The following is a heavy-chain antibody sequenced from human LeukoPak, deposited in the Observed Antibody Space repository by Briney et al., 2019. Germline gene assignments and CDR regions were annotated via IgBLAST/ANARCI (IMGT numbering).Heavy chain of an antibody. CDR2: IYYSGST. J-gene: IGHJ4*02. Sequence: PSDTLSLTCTVSGGSISSYYWSWIRQPPGKGLEWIGYIYYSGSTNYNPSLKSRVTISVDTSKNQFSLKLSSVTAADTAVYYCARRHSGSHNFDYWGQGTLVTVSS. CDR3: ARRHSGSHNFDY. CDR1: GGSISSYY. V-gene: IGHV4-59*08. D-gene: IGHD1-26*01.